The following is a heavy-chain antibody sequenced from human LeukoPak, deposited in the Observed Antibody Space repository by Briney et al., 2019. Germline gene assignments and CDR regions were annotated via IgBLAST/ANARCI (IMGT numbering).Heavy chain of an antibody. Sequence: SLCPSCAASAFTLSSYCMSWVRHAAGKGLEWVANIMQDGSEKYYVDSVKGRCTISRDNAKNSLYLQMNSRRAEDTAVYYYARDHGIYYYYYDGMDVWGQGTTVTVSS. CDR3: ARDHGIYYYYYDGMDV. CDR1: AFTLSSYC. V-gene: IGHV3-7*03. D-gene: IGHD1-26*01. CDR2: IMQDGSEK. J-gene: IGHJ6*02.